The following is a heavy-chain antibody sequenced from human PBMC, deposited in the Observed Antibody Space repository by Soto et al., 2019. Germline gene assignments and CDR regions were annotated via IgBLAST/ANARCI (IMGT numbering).Heavy chain of an antibody. CDR3: ASGFWSGYSWHNYFDY. D-gene: IGHD3-3*01. CDR1: GGTFCSYA. CDR2: IIPIFGTA. J-gene: IGHJ4*02. V-gene: IGHV1-69*13. Sequence: SVKVSCKASGGTFCSYAISWLRQAAGQGLEWMGGIIPIFGTANYAQKFQGRVMITADESTSTAYMELSSLRSEDTAVYYCASGFWSGYSWHNYFDYWGQGTLVTVSS.